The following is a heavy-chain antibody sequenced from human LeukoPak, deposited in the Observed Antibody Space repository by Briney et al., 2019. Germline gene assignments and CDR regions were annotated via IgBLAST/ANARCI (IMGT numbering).Heavy chain of an antibody. V-gene: IGHV3-7*01. Sequence: GGSLRLSCAASGFTFSSYWMSWVRQAPGKGLEWVANIKQDGSEKYYVDSVKGRFTISRDNAKNSLYLQMNSLRAEDTAVYYCARARIVGATTQPHYWGQGTLVTVSS. CDR3: ARARIVGATTQPHY. CDR1: GFTFSSYW. J-gene: IGHJ4*02. D-gene: IGHD1-26*01. CDR2: IKQDGSEK.